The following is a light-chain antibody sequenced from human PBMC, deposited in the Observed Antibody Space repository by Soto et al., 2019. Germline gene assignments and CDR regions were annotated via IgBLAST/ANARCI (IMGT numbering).Light chain of an antibody. V-gene: IGKV1-9*01. CDR2: AAS. J-gene: IGKJ5*01. CDR3: HSRA. Sequence: DIQLTQSPSFLSASVGDRVTMTCRASQGISTYLAWYQQKPGKAPKLLIYAASALQSGVPSRFSGSGSGTEFALAISSLQPEDFATYFCHSRAFGQGTRLEIK. CDR1: QGISTY.